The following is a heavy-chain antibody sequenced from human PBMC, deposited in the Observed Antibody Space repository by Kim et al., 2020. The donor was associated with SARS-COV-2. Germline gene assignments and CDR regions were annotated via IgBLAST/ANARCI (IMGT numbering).Heavy chain of an antibody. Sequence: SETLSLTCAVSGGSISSSNWWSWVRQPPGKGLEWIGEIYHSGSTNYNPSLKSRVTISVDKSKNQFSLKLSSVTAADTAVYYCVRVAHVWGSYRYGAFDIWGQGTMVTVSS. V-gene: IGHV4-4*02. CDR3: VRVAHVWGSYRYGAFDI. J-gene: IGHJ3*02. CDR1: GGSISSSNW. D-gene: IGHD3-16*02. CDR2: IYHSGST.